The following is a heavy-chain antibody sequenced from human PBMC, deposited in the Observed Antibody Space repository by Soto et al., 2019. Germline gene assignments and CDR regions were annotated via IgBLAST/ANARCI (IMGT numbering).Heavy chain of an antibody. Sequence: SVKVSCKASGGSLSNYGISWVRQAPGQGLEWMGGIIPVFGTANYAQKFQGRVTITADESTNIVYMDVTSLRSEDTAVYYCARGDATKIVVTTYYAMDVWGQGTTVTVPS. V-gene: IGHV1-69*13. CDR2: IIPVFGTA. CDR3: ARGDATKIVVTTYYAMDV. D-gene: IGHD4-17*01. J-gene: IGHJ6*02. CDR1: GGSLSNYG.